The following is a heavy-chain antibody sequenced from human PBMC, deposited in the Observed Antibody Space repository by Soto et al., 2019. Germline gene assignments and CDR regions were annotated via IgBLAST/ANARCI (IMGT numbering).Heavy chain of an antibody. J-gene: IGHJ4*02. CDR2: IVVGSGNT. Sequence: GASVKVSCKASGFTFTSSAVQWVRQARGQRLEWIGWIVVGSGNTNYAQKFQERVTITRDMSTSTAYMELSSLRSEDTAVYYCAALAYCGGDCYGVFDYWGQGTLVTVSS. CDR3: AALAYCGGDCYGVFDY. D-gene: IGHD2-21*02. V-gene: IGHV1-58*01. CDR1: GFTFTSSA.